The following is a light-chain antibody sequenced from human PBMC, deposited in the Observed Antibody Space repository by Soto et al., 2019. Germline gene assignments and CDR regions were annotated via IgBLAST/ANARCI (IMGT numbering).Light chain of an antibody. V-gene: IGLV4-69*01. J-gene: IGLJ3*02. CDR2: LDSDGSH. Sequence: QSVLTQSPSASASLGASVKLTCTLSSGHSTYAIAWHQQQPEKGPRYLMKLDSDGSHSTGDGIPDRFSGSSSGAERYLTISSLQSEDEADYYCQTWATGPDGVFGGGTKLTVL. CDR3: QTWATGPDGV. CDR1: SGHSTYA.